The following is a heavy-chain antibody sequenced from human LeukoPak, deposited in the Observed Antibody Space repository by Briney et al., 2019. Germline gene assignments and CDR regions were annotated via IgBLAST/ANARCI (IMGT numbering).Heavy chain of an antibody. CDR1: GGSFSGYY. V-gene: IGHV4-34*01. J-gene: IGHJ3*02. Sequence: PSETLSLTCAVYGGSFSGYYWSWNRQPPGKGLEWIGEINHSGSTNYNPSLKSRVTISVDTSKNQFSLKLSSVTAADTAVYYCARGKTVVPAALGAFDIWGQGTMVTVSS. CDR2: INHSGST. D-gene: IGHD2-2*01. CDR3: ARGKTVVPAALGAFDI.